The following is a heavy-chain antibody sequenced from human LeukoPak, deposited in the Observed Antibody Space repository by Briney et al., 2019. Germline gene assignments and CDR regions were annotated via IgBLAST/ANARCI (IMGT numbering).Heavy chain of an antibody. CDR1: VGSISSSYYY. D-gene: IGHD3-22*01. CDR3: ARDLSDSSGYHDAFDI. J-gene: IGHJ3*02. V-gene: IGHV4-39*02. Sequence: SETLSLTCSVSVGSISSSYYYWGWIRQPPGKGLEWIGSIYYNGSTYYNLSLKSRVTLSADMSKNQFSLKLSSVTAADTAVYYCARDLSDSSGYHDAFDIWGQGTMVTVSS. CDR2: IYYNGST.